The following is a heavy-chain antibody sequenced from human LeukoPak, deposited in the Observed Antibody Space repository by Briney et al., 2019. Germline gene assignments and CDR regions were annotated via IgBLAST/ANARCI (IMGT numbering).Heavy chain of an antibody. CDR3: ARYSYGGEDWFDP. V-gene: IGHV4-39*01. CDR2: IYYSGTT. CDR1: GDSVSSTRYY. Sequence: SETLSLTCTVSGDSVSSTRYYWGWIRQPPGKGLECIGSIYYSGTTYYNPSLKSRVTILLDMSKNQFSLRLTSVTAADTAVYYCARYSYGGEDWFDPWGQGTLVTVSS. J-gene: IGHJ5*02. D-gene: IGHD3-16*01.